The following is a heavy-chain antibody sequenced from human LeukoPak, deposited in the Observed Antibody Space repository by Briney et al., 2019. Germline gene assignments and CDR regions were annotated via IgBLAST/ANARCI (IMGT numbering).Heavy chain of an antibody. CDR3: ARALRGYYATALG. CDR2: INQDGTEN. V-gene: IGHV3-7*01. Sequence: GGSLRLSCAASGFSFSNSWMTWVRQAPGKGLEWLGNINQDGTENNSVGSVKGRFTLSRDNGKNSLYLQMNSLRAEDTAVYYCARALRGYYATALGWGQGTLVTVSS. D-gene: IGHD3-22*01. CDR1: GFSFSNSW. J-gene: IGHJ4*02.